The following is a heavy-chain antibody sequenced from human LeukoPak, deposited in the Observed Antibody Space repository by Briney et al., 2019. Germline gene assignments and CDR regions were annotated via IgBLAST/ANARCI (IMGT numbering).Heavy chain of an antibody. V-gene: IGHV4-61*02. J-gene: IGHJ5*02. CDR1: GGSISSSSYY. CDR3: ARGRGVGGSWFDP. CDR2: IYTSGST. D-gene: IGHD2-15*01. Sequence: SETLSLTCTASGGSISSSSYYWSWIRQPAGKGLEWIGRIYTSGSTNYNPSLKSRVTISVDTSKNQFSLKLSSVTAADTAVYYCARGRGVGGSWFDPWGQGTLVTVSS.